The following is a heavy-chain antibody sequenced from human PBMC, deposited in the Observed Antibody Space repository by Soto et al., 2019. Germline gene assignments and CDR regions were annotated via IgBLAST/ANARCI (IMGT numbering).Heavy chain of an antibody. J-gene: IGHJ3*02. V-gene: IGHV1-46*03. Sequence: QVQLVQSGAEVKKPGASVKVSGRAPGYPFTSYYRPGWRQAPGQGLEWMGIINPSGGSTSYAQKFQGRVTMTRDTSTSTVYMELSSLRSEDTAVYYCARVTTGRHNAFDIWGQGTMVTVSS. D-gene: IGHD4-17*01. CDR2: INPSGGST. CDR1: GYPFTSYY. CDR3: ARVTTGRHNAFDI.